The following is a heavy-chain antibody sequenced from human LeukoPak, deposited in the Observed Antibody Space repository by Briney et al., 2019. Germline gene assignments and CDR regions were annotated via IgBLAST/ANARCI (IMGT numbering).Heavy chain of an antibody. CDR1: GFTVSFYA. D-gene: IGHD2-2*01. CDR3: VKDPDPRYCSSTSCSPI. CDR2: IAGGGSST. J-gene: IGHJ3*02. Sequence: PGGSLRLSCAASGFTVSFYAMSWVRQAPGKGLEWVSVIAGGGSSTYYADSVKGRFTIPRDNSKNTLYLQMNSLRVEDTAVYYCVKDPDPRYCSSTSCSPIWGQGTMVTVSS. V-gene: IGHV3-23*01.